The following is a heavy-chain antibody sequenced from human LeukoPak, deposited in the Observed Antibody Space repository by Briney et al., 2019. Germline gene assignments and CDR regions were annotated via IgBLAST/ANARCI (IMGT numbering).Heavy chain of an antibody. J-gene: IGHJ5*02. CDR3: AKEQNYDILTGYDP. Sequence: GGSLRLSCAASGFTVSSNYMSWVRQAPGKGLEWVAVISYDGSNKYYADSVKGRFTISRDNSKNTLYLQMNSLRAEDTAVYYCAKEQNYDILTGYDPWGQGTLVTVSS. D-gene: IGHD3-9*01. V-gene: IGHV3-30*18. CDR2: ISYDGSNK. CDR1: GFTVSSNY.